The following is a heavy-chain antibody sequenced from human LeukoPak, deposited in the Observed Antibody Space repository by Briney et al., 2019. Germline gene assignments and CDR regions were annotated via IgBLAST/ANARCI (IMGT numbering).Heavy chain of an antibody. Sequence: GGSLRLSCAASGFTFDDYGMSWVRQAPGKGLEWVSGINWNGGSTGYADSVKGRFTISRDFSKKTLYLQMNSLRAEDTAVYYCADTSSPAYYYYMDVWGKGATVTVSS. V-gene: IGHV3-20*04. J-gene: IGHJ6*03. CDR1: GFTFDDYG. D-gene: IGHD6-13*01. CDR2: INWNGGST. CDR3: ADTSSPAYYYYMDV.